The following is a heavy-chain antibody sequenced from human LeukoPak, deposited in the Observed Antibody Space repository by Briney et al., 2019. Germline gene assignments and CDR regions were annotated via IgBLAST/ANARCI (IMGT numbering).Heavy chain of an antibody. V-gene: IGHV1-3*01. CDR3: ASTYYDFWSGYYRETYYYYGMDL. D-gene: IGHD3-3*01. J-gene: IGHJ6*02. Sequence: ASVKVSCKASGYTFTSYAMHWVRQAPGQRLEWMGWINAGNGNTKYSQKFQGRVTITRDTSASTAYMELSSLRSEDTAVYYCASTYYDFWSGYYRETYYYYGMDLWGQGTTVTVSS. CDR1: GYTFTSYA. CDR2: INAGNGNT.